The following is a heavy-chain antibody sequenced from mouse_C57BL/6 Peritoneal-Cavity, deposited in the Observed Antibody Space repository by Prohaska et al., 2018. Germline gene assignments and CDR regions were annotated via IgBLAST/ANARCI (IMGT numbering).Heavy chain of an antibody. J-gene: IGHJ4*01. V-gene: IGHV1-19*01. CDR3: ERGADYVGGYYAMAY. D-gene: IGHD2-4*01. Sequence: KTGASVKMSCKASGYTFTDYYMNWVKQSHGKSLEWIGVINPYNGGTSYNQKFKGKATLTVDKSSSTAYMELNRLTSEDSAVYYCERGADYVGGYYAMAYWGQGTSVTVSS. CDR2: INPYNGGT. CDR1: GYTFTDYY.